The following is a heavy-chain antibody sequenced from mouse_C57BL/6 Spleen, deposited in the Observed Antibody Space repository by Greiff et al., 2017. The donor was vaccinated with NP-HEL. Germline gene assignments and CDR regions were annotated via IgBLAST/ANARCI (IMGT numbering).Heavy chain of an antibody. Sequence: VQLQQSGPELVKPGASVKISCKASGYAFSSSWMNWVKQRPGKGLEWIGRIYPGDGDTNYNGKFKGKATLTADKSSSTAYMQLSSLTSEDSAVYFCARDPYYYGSSYWYFDVWGKGTTVTVSS. CDR1: GYAFSSSW. D-gene: IGHD1-1*01. V-gene: IGHV1-82*01. CDR2: IYPGDGDT. CDR3: ARDPYYYGSSYWYFDV. J-gene: IGHJ1*03.